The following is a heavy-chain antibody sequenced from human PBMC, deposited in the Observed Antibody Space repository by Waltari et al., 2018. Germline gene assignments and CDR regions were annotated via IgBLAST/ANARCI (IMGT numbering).Heavy chain of an antibody. CDR2: IYSSGSS. D-gene: IGHD2-8*02. CDR1: GGFIRTYY. Sequence: QVQLQESGPGLVKPSETLSLTCSVSGGFIRTYYLTWIRQPAGKGLEWIGRIYSSGSSNYTPSLKSRVTMSIDTSKNQLSLKLNSVTAADTAVYYCARVSLASCTARNCPSWLDPWGQGTLVTVSS. CDR3: ARVSLASCTARNCPSWLDP. V-gene: IGHV4-4*07. J-gene: IGHJ5*02.